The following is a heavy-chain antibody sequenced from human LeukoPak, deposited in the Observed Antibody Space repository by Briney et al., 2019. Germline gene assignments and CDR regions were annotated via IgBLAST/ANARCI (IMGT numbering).Heavy chain of an antibody. Sequence: SVKVSCKASGGTFSSYAISWVRQAPGQGLEWMGRIIPILGIANYAQKFQGRVTITADKSTSTAYTELSSLRSEDTAVYYCARGYCSGGSCYWPFDYWGQGTLVTVSS. CDR3: ARGYCSGGSCYWPFDY. CDR2: IIPILGIA. D-gene: IGHD2-15*01. V-gene: IGHV1-69*04. CDR1: GGTFSSYA. J-gene: IGHJ4*02.